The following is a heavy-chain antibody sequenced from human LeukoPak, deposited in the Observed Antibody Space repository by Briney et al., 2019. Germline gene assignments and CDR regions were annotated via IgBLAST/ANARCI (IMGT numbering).Heavy chain of an antibody. CDR3: ATWVPSWAFDY. J-gene: IGHJ4*02. D-gene: IGHD3-16*01. Sequence: PSETLSLTCTVSGDSISSYYWSWIRQPPGKGLEWIGYIYYSGSTNYNPSLKSRVTISVDTSKNQFSLKLSSVTAADTAVYYCATWVPSWAFDYWGQGTLVTVSS. CDR2: IYYSGST. V-gene: IGHV4-59*01. CDR1: GDSISSYY.